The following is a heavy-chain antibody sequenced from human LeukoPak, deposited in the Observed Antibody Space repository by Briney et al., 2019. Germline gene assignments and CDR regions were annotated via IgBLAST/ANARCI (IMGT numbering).Heavy chain of an antibody. V-gene: IGHV4-34*01. J-gene: IGHJ4*02. Sequence: PSETLSLTCAVYGGSFSGYYWSWIRQPPGKGLEWIGEINHSGSTNYNPSLKSRVTISVDTSKNQFSLKLSSVTAADTAVYYCARASDYYGSGSYYNHDWGQGTLVTVSS. CDR1: GGSFSGYY. CDR3: ARASDYYGSGSYYNHD. CDR2: INHSGST. D-gene: IGHD3-10*01.